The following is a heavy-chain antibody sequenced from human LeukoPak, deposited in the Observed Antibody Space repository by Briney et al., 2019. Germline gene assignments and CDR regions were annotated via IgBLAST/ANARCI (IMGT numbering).Heavy chain of an antibody. CDR3: ARGYYGSGSYYREFDY. D-gene: IGHD3-10*01. V-gene: IGHV1-69*13. CDR1: GGTFSSYA. CDR2: IIPIFGTA. Sequence: ASVKVSFKASGGTFSSYAISWVRQAPGQGLEWMGGIIPIFGTANYAQKFQGRVTITADESTSTAYMELSSLRSEDTAVYYCARGYYGSGSYYREFDYWGQGTLVTVSS. J-gene: IGHJ4*02.